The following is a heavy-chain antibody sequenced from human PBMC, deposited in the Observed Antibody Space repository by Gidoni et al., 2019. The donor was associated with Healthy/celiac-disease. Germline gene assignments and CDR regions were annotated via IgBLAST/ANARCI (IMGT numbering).Heavy chain of an antibody. CDR1: GGSISSGSYY. V-gene: IGHV4-61*02. D-gene: IGHD1-26*01. CDR3: ARARGGSYYWYFDL. J-gene: IGHJ2*01. Sequence: QVQLQESGPGLVKPSQTLSLTCPVSGGSISSGSYYWSWIRQPAGKGLEWIGRIYTSGSTNYNPSLKSRVTISVDTSKNQFSLKLSSVTAADTAVYYCARARGGSYYWYFDLWGRGTLVTVSS. CDR2: IYTSGST.